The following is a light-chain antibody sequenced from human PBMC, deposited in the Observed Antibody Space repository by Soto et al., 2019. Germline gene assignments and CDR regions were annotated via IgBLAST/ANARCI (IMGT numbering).Light chain of an antibody. Sequence: IVLTQSPATLSLFPGERATLSCRASQSANTFLAWYQQKPGQAPRLLISDASNRATGIPARFSGSGSGSDFTLTIRGLEPEDFAVYYCQQRNDWPPTFGRGTTVESK. CDR2: DAS. J-gene: IGKJ4*01. V-gene: IGKV3-11*01. CDR1: QSANTF. CDR3: QQRNDWPPT.